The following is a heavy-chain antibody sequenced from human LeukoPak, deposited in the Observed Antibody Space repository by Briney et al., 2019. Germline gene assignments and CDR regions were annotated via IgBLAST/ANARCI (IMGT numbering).Heavy chain of an antibody. CDR1: GYTFSSNA. D-gene: IGHD4-23*01. CDR2: INTNTGNP. V-gene: IGHV7-4-1*02. CDR3: ARISGGNFLPIDY. Sequence: ASVKVSCKASGYTFSSNAINWVRQAPGQGLEWVGWINTNTGNPTYAQGFTGRFVFSLDSSVNTAYLQISSLKADDTGVYYCARISGGNFLPIDYWGQGTLVTVSS. J-gene: IGHJ4*02.